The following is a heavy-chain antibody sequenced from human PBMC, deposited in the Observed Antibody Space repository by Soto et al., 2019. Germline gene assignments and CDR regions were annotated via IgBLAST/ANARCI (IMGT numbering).Heavy chain of an antibody. D-gene: IGHD3-16*02. V-gene: IGHV3-64D*08. J-gene: IGHJ4*02. CDR2: ISSNGGST. Sequence: GGSLRLSCSASGFTFSSYAMHWVRQAPGKGLEYVSAISSNGGSTYYADSVKGRFTISRDNSKNILYLQMSSLRAEDTAVYYCARAISDYVWGSYRYGPFDYWGQGTLVTVSS. CDR1: GFTFSSYA. CDR3: ARAISDYVWGSYRYGPFDY.